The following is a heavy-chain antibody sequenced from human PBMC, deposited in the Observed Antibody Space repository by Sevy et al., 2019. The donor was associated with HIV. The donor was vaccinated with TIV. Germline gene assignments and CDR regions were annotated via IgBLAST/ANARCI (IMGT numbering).Heavy chain of an antibody. CDR1: GYSISSGYY. CDR2: IYHSGST. V-gene: IGHV4-38-2*02. CDR3: ARDPLRDSHFDY. J-gene: IGHJ4*02. Sequence: SETLSLTCAVSGYSISSGYYWGWIRQPPGKGLEWIGSIYHSGSTYYNPSLKSRVTISVDTSKNQYSLKLGSVTAADTAVYYCARDPLRDSHFDYWGQGTLVTVSS. D-gene: IGHD3-10*01.